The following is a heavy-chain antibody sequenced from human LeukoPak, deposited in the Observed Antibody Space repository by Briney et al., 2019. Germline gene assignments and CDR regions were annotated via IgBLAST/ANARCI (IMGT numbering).Heavy chain of an antibody. CDR1: GFSVSGNY. V-gene: IGHV3-53*01. CDR2: IHGNGMT. D-gene: IGHD6-13*01. CDR3: ARDVRLWAEVGSVYFDQ. Sequence: GGSLRLSCAVSGFSVSGNYMSWVRQAPGKGLEWVSLIHGNGMTDYADSVKGRFTISRDNSKNTLYLQMNSLTADDTATYCCARDVRLWAEVGSVYFDQWGQGTLVIVSS. J-gene: IGHJ4*02.